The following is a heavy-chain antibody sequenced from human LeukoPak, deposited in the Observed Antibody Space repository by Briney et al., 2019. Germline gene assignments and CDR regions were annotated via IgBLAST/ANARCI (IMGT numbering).Heavy chain of an antibody. Sequence: SETLSLTCAVYGGSFSGYYWSWIRQPPGKGLEWIGEINHSGSTNYNPSLKSRVTISVDTSKNQFSLKLSSVTAADTAVYYCARDGRWLQPSSFDYWGQGTLVTVSS. CDR2: INHSGST. D-gene: IGHD5-24*01. CDR3: ARDGRWLQPSSFDY. J-gene: IGHJ4*02. V-gene: IGHV4-34*01. CDR1: GGSFSGYY.